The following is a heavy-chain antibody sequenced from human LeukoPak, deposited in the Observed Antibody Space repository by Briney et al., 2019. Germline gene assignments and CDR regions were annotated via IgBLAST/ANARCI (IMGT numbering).Heavy chain of an antibody. CDR2: ISGSGSTT. Sequence: GGTLRLSCATSRFTFSSYAMSWVHQPPGKGLEWVSGISGSGSTTYYADSVKRRFIFSNANTNNTLFMQMNSLRVEDTALYYCTKEGFGGRSWPTNLDYWVQGTQVTVPS. D-gene: IGHD3-10*01. CDR3: TKEGFGGRSWPTNLDY. J-gene: IGHJ4*02. CDR1: RFTFSSYA. V-gene: IGHV3-23*01.